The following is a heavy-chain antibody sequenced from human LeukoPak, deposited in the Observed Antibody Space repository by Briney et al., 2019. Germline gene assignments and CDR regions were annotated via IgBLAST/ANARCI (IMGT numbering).Heavy chain of an antibody. CDR2: IRYDGSNK. CDR3: AKDRDSSSWFFDY. CDR1: GFTFSSYG. V-gene: IGHV3-30*02. J-gene: IGHJ4*02. Sequence: GGSLRLSCAASGFTFSSYGMHWVRQAPGKGLEWVAFIRYDGSNKYYADSVKGRFTISRDNSKNALYLQMNSLRAEDTAVYYCAKDRDSSSWFFDYWGQGTLVTVSS. D-gene: IGHD6-13*01.